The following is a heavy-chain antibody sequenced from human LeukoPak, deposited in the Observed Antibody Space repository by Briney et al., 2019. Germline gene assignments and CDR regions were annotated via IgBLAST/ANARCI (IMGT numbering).Heavy chain of an antibody. D-gene: IGHD4-17*01. V-gene: IGHV3-53*01. CDR1: GFSLSNKY. CDR3: ARDYAANY. CDR2: IHGGGST. Sequence: GGPLRLPCAPSGFSLSNKYMLGAPQAPGKGGEWFSLIHGGGSTYYADSVKGRFTISRDNSKNTLYLQMNSLRAEDTAVYYCARDYAANYWGQGTLVIVSS. J-gene: IGHJ4*02.